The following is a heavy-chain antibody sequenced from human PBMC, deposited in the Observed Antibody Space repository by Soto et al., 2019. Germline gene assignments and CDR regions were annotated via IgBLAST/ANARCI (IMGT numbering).Heavy chain of an antibody. CDR3: AREGGTLNNFDY. CDR2: IFSSGST. CDR1: GGSINTFY. Sequence: SETLSLTCTVSGGSINTFYWSWVRQPAGKGLEWIGRIFSSGSTSFNPSLESRVAMSVDTSKNHFSLNLSSVTAADMAVYYCAREGGTLNNFDYWGQGTLVTVSS. V-gene: IGHV4-4*07. J-gene: IGHJ4*02. D-gene: IGHD1-1*01.